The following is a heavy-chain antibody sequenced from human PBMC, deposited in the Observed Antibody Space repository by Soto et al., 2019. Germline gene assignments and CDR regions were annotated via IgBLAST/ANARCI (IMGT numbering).Heavy chain of an antibody. CDR1: GGTFSSYT. D-gene: IGHD1-26*01. J-gene: IGHJ5*02. V-gene: IGHV1-69*02. Sequence: ASVKVSCKASGGTFSSYTISWVRQAPGQGLEWMGRIIPILGIANYAKKFQGRVTITADKSTSTAYMELSSLRSEDTAVYYSARVKGQWEDQAWGQGTRVTVSS. CDR2: IIPILGIA. CDR3: ARVKGQWEDQA.